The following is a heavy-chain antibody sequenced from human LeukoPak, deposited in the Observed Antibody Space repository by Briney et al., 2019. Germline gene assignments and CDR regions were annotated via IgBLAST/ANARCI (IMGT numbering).Heavy chain of an antibody. D-gene: IGHD3-22*01. CDR1: GGSINSNLYY. CDR2: VYFSGST. Sequence: PSETLSLNCTVSGGSINSNLYYWGWIRRPPGKGLEWIGSVYFSGSTYYNPSLKSRLTISVDTSKKQFFLKLSSVTAADTAVYYCARLDSSGNYQEKFFDYWGQGTLVTVSS. J-gene: IGHJ4*02. V-gene: IGHV4-39*01. CDR3: ARLDSSGNYQEKFFDY.